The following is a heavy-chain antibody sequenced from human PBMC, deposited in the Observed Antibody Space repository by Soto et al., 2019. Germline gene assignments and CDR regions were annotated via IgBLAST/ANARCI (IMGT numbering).Heavy chain of an antibody. V-gene: IGHV4-4*02. CDR1: GGSISRSNW. CDR3: ASRIAAARTDEAEYFQH. CDR2: IYHSGST. J-gene: IGHJ1*01. D-gene: IGHD6-13*01. Sequence: TLSLTCAVSGGSISRSNWWSWVRQPPGKGLEWIGEIYHSGSTNYNPSLKSRVTISVDKSKNQLSLKLTSVTATDTAVYYCASRIAAARTDEAEYFQHWGQGTLVTVSS.